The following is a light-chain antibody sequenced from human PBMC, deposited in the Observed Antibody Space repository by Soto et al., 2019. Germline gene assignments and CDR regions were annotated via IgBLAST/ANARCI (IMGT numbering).Light chain of an antibody. V-gene: IGKV1-5*03. Sequence: DIQMTQSPSTLSASVGDRVTITCRASQSISSWLAWYQRKPGKAPKLLIYKASSLESGVPSRFSGSGSGTEFTRTISSLQPDDFATYDCQQYNSFPSFGQGTKVEIK. CDR3: QQYNSFPS. CDR1: QSISSW. CDR2: KAS. J-gene: IGKJ1*01.